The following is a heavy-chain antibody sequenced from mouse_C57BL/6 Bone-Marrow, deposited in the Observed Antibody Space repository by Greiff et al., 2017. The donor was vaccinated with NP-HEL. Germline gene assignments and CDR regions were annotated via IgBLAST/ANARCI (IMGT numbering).Heavy chain of an antibody. J-gene: IGHJ3*01. CDR2: VYPYNGGT. CDR3: ARPGYYGSSYPAWFAY. V-gene: IGHV1-36*01. D-gene: IGHD1-1*01. CDR1: GFTFTDYY. Sequence: VQLQQSGPVLVKPGPSVKISCKASGFTFTDYYMHWVKQSHGKSLEWIGLVYPYNGGTSYNQKFKGKATLTVDTSSSTAYMELNSLTSEDSAVYYCARPGYYGSSYPAWFAYWGQGTLVTVSA.